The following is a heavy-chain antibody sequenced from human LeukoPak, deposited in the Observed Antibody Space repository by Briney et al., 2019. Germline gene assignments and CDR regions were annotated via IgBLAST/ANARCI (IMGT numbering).Heavy chain of an antibody. Sequence: GGSLRLSCAASGFTFSDYYMSWIRQAPGKGLEWVSYISSSGSTIYYADSVKGRFTISRDNAKNSLYLQMNSRRAEDTAVYYCARVVAFYGPKQEITLPYWYFDLWGRGTLVTVSS. CDR3: ARVVAFYGPKQEITLPYWYFDL. CDR1: GFTFSDYY. J-gene: IGHJ2*01. V-gene: IGHV3-11*01. D-gene: IGHD3-16*01. CDR2: ISSSGSTI.